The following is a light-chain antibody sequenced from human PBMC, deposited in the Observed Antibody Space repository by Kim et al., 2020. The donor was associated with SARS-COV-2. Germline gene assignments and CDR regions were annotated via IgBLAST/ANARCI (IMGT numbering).Light chain of an antibody. CDR3: RRLWSYPRT. CDR1: QGISTY. J-gene: IGKJ1*01. Sequence: DIQLTQSPSFLSASVGDRVTLTCRASQGISTYLAWYQQKPGKAPKLLIYDASTIQSGVPSRFSGSGSGTEFTLTISSLQPEDFATYYCRRLWSYPRTFGQGTKVDIK. CDR2: DAS. V-gene: IGKV1-9*01.